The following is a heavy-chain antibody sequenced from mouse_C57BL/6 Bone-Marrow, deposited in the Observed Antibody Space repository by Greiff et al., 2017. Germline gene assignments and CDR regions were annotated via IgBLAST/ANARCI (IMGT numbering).Heavy chain of an antibody. V-gene: IGHV1-64*01. Sequence: QVQLQQPGAELVKPGASVKLSCKASGYTFTSYWMHWVKQRPGQGLEWIGMIHPISGSTNYNEKFKSKATLTVDKSSSTAYMQLSSLTSEYSAVYYCAREVFITTAFDVWGTGTTVTVAS. CDR1: GYTFTSYW. D-gene: IGHD1-1*01. J-gene: IGHJ1*03. CDR3: AREVFITTAFDV. CDR2: IHPISGST.